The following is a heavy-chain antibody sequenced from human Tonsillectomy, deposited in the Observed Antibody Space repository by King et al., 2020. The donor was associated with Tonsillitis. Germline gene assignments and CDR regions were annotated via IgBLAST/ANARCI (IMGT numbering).Heavy chain of an antibody. Sequence: VQLQESGPGLVKPSQTLSLTCTVSGGSISSGSYCWSWIRQPAGKGLEWIGRIYTSGSTKNNPSFKSRVTISVDTSKNQFSLKLSSVTAADTAVYYCARTGYSGACPMAYWGQGTLVTVSS. D-gene: IGHD6-19*01. CDR1: GGSISSGSYC. V-gene: IGHV4-61*02. CDR2: IYTSGST. CDR3: ARTGYSGACPMAY. J-gene: IGHJ4*02.